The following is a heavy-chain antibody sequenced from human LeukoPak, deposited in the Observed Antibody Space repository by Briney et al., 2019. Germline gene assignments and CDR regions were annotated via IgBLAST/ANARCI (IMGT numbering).Heavy chain of an antibody. CDR1: GFTFSSYW. V-gene: IGHV3-74*01. CDR2: INSDGSST. Sequence: PGGSLRLSCAASGFTFSSYWMHWVRQAPGKGLVWVSRINSDGSSTSYADSVKGRFTISRDNAKNTLYLQMNSLRAEDTAVYYCARVYDYVWGSYRYFDYWGQGTLVTVSS. CDR3: ARVYDYVWGSYRYFDY. J-gene: IGHJ4*02. D-gene: IGHD3-16*02.